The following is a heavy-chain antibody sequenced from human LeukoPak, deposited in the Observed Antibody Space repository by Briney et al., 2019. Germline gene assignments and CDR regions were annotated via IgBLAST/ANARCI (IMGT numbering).Heavy chain of an antibody. V-gene: IGHV4-34*01. CDR2: INHSGST. Sequence: SETLSLTCAVYGGSFSGYYWSWIRQPPGKGLEWIGEINHSGSTNYNPSLKSRVTISVDTSKNQFSLKLSSVTAADTAVYYCAREIAAAGTGYYYYMDVWGKGTTVTISS. CDR3: AREIAAAGTGYYYYMDV. J-gene: IGHJ6*03. CDR1: GGSFSGYY. D-gene: IGHD6-13*01.